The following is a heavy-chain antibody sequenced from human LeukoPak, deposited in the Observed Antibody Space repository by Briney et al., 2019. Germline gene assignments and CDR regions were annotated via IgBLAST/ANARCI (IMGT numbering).Heavy chain of an antibody. CDR2: IKQDGSEK. D-gene: IGHD6-13*01. Sequence: GGSLRLSCTASGFTFSSYWMTWVRQAPGKGLEWVANIKQDGSEKYYVDSVKGRFTISRDNAKNSLCLQMNSLRAEDTAVYYCARVVWYSSGVDVWGKGTTVTVSS. CDR1: GFTFSSYW. CDR3: ARVVWYSSGVDV. V-gene: IGHV3-7*01. J-gene: IGHJ6*04.